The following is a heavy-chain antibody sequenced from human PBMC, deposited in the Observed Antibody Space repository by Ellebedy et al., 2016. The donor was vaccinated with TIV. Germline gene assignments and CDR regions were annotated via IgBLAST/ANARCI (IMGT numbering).Heavy chain of an antibody. Sequence: ASVKVSCKASGGTFSSYPISWVRQAPGQGLEWMGWINPNSGGTNYAQKFQGRVTMTRDTSISTAYMELSRLRSDDTAVYYCARQAWFGEFGAFDIWGQGTMVTVSS. CDR3: ARQAWFGEFGAFDI. CDR1: GGTFSSYP. V-gene: IGHV1-2*02. J-gene: IGHJ3*02. CDR2: INPNSGGT. D-gene: IGHD3-10*01.